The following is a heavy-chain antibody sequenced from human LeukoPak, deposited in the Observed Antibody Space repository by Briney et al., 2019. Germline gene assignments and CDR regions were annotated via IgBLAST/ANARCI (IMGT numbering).Heavy chain of an antibody. CDR3: ARNNWYSSSWYGTGDYYFDY. CDR1: GYTFTDYY. Sequence: ASVKVSCKASGYTFTDYYMHWVRQAPGQGLEWMGWINPKSGGRSYAQRFQGRVTMTRDTSISTAYMELSRLSSDDTAVYYCARNNWYSSSWYGTGDYYFDYWGQGTLVTVSS. V-gene: IGHV1-2*02. CDR2: INPKSGGR. J-gene: IGHJ4*02. D-gene: IGHD6-13*01.